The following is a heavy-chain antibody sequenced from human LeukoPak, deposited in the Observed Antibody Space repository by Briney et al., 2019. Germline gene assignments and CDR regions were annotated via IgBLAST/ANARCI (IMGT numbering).Heavy chain of an antibody. CDR3: ARDGENDIFGGPFDY. J-gene: IGHJ4*02. V-gene: IGHV3-48*03. CDR1: GFTFSSYE. D-gene: IGHD3-9*01. Sequence: PGGSLRLSCAASGFTFSSYEMNWVRQAPGKGLEWVSYISSSGSTIYYADSVKGRFTISRDNAKNSLYLQMNSLRAEDTAVYYCARDGENDIFGGPFDYWGQGTLVTVSS. CDR2: ISSSGSTI.